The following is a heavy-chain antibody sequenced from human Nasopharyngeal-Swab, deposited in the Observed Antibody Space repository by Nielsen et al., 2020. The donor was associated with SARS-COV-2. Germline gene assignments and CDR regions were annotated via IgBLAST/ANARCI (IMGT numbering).Heavy chain of an antibody. CDR1: GFTFSSYS. CDR2: ISSSSSYI. J-gene: IGHJ6*02. Sequence: GESLKISCAASGFTFSSYSMNWVRQAPGKGLEWVSSISSSSSYIYYADSVKGRFTISRDNAKNSLYLQINSLRAEDTAVYYCARSGSPSYYYYYGMDVWGQGTTVTVSS. V-gene: IGHV3-21*01. CDR3: ARSGSPSYYYYYGMDV. D-gene: IGHD6-25*01.